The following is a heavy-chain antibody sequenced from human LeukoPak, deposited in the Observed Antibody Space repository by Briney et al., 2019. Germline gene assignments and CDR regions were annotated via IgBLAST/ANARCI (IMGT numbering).Heavy chain of an antibody. CDR2: ISYDGSNK. CDR3: ARVLEAYYYGSGSYYRYFDY. CDR1: GFTFSSYA. Sequence: GGSLRLSCAASGFTFSSYAMHWVRQAPGKGLEWVAVISYDGSNKYYADSVEGRFTISRDNSKNTLYLQMNSLRAEDTAVYYCARVLEAYYYGSGSYYRYFDYWGQGTLVTVSS. V-gene: IGHV3-30-3*01. J-gene: IGHJ4*02. D-gene: IGHD3-10*01.